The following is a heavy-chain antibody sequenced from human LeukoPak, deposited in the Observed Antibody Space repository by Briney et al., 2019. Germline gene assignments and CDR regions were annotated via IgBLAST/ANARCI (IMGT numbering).Heavy chain of an antibody. Sequence: PGGSLRLSCAASGFTFSSYAMHWVRQAPGKGLGWVAVISYDGINKYYADSVKGRFTISRDNSKNTLYLQMNSLRAEDTAVYYCAKLKQWQPQRYFFEYWGQGALVTVAS. J-gene: IGHJ4*02. V-gene: IGHV3-30-3*02. D-gene: IGHD6-19*01. CDR2: ISYDGINK. CDR1: GFTFSSYA. CDR3: AKLKQWQPQRYFFEY.